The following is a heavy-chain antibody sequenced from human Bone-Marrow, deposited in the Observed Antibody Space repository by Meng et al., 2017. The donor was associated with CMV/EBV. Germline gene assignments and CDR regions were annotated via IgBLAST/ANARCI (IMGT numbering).Heavy chain of an antibody. J-gene: IGHJ4*02. CDR3: ARGGVVPAAILHY. CDR1: GGSISSSSYY. V-gene: IGHV4-39*07. CDR2: IYYSGST. D-gene: IGHD2-2*02. Sequence: SETLSLTCTVSGGSISSSSYYWGWIRQPPGKGLEWIGSIYYSGSTYYNPSLKSRVTISVDTSKNQFSLKLSSVTAADTAVYYCARGGVVPAAILHYWGQGTLVTVSS.